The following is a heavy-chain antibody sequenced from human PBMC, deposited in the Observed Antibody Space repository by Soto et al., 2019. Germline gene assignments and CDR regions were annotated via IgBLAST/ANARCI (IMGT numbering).Heavy chain of an antibody. CDR1: GYTFTDYY. D-gene: IGHD6-13*01. Sequence: ASVKVSCKTSGYTFTDYYMHWVRQAPGQGLEWMGIINPSGGSTTYAQKFQGRVSMTRDTSTSTAYMELSSLRSEDTAVYYCARETRVAVVAVGKGKPRWYWGRG. CDR3: ARETRVAVVAVGKGKPRWY. V-gene: IGHV1-46*01. J-gene: IGHJ4*02. CDR2: INPSGGST.